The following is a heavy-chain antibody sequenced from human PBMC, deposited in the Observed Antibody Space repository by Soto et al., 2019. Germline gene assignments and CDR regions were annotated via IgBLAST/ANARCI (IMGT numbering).Heavy chain of an antibody. V-gene: IGHV1-46*01. J-gene: IGHJ6*02. CDR2: INPSGGST. CDR3: ARDRGGIFGVVASLYYYGMDV. CDR1: GYTFTSYY. Sequence: ASVKVSCKASGYTFTSYYMHWVRQAPGQGLEWMGIINPSGGSTSYAQKFQGRVTMTRDTSTSTVYMELSSLRSEDTAVYYCARDRGGIFGVVASLYYYGMDVWGHGTTVTVSS. D-gene: IGHD3-3*01.